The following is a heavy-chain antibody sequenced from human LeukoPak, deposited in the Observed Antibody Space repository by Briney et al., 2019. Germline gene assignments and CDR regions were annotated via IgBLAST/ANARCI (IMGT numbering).Heavy chain of an antibody. Sequence: SETLSLTCTVSGVSISSYYWSWIRQPPGKGLEWIGYIYYSGSTNYNPSLKSRVTISVDTSKNQFSLKLSSVTAADTAVYYCAREDYDYVWGSCTNQFDYWGQGTLVTVSS. CDR1: GVSISSYY. CDR2: IYYSGST. J-gene: IGHJ4*02. V-gene: IGHV4-59*01. CDR3: AREDYDYVWGSCTNQFDY. D-gene: IGHD3-16*01.